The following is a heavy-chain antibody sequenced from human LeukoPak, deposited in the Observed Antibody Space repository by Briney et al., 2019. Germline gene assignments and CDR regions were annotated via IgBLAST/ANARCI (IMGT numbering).Heavy chain of an antibody. CDR2: ISSSSSTI. V-gene: IGHV3-48*02. CDR1: GFTLGSNA. D-gene: IGHD3-22*01. Sequence: SGGSLRLSCAASGFTLGSNAMSWVRQAPGKGLEWVSYISSSSSTIYYADSVKGRFTISRDNAKNSLYLQMNSLRDEDTAVYYCARDQHRYYDSSGYPYWGQGTLVTVSS. CDR3: ARDQHRYYDSSGYPY. J-gene: IGHJ4*02.